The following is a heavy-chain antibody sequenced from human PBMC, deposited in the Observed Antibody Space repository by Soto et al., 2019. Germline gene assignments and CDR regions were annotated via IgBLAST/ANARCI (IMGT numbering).Heavy chain of an antibody. D-gene: IGHD6-19*01. Sequence: PGGSLSLSCAASGLTFSNYAMTWVRQAPGKGLEWVSGISGSTYYADSVRGRFTISRENSKNTLYLQMNSLRAEDTAVYYCAIRTYSTGWYYFDLWGQGTLVTVSS. CDR1: GLTFSNYA. CDR3: AIRTYSTGWYYFDL. V-gene: IGHV3-23*01. J-gene: IGHJ4*02. CDR2: ISGST.